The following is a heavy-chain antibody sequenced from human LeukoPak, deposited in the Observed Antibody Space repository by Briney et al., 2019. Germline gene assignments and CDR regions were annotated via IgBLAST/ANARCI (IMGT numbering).Heavy chain of an antibody. Sequence: ASVKVSCKASGYTFTGYYMHWVRQAPGQGLEWMGWINPNSAGTNYAQKFQGRVTMTRDTSISTAYMELSRLRSDDTAVYYCARAEMATIDLDYWGQGTLVTVSS. J-gene: IGHJ4*02. V-gene: IGHV1-2*02. CDR1: GYTFTGYY. CDR2: INPNSAGT. D-gene: IGHD5-24*01. CDR3: ARAEMATIDLDY.